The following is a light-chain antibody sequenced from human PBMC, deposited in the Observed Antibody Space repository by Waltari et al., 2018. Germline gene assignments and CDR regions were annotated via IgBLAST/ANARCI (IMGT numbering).Light chain of an antibody. Sequence: QSALTQPASVSGSPGQSLTVSCTGASSDVGSYTLVAWLQQYPYTAPKLIIFEVNKRPSGVSNRFSGSRSGNTASLTISGLQAGDEADYYCCSYAVSGIYVFGTGAKVTVL. CDR3: CSYAVSGIYV. CDR2: EVN. J-gene: IGLJ1*01. CDR1: SSDVGSYTL. V-gene: IGLV2-23*02.